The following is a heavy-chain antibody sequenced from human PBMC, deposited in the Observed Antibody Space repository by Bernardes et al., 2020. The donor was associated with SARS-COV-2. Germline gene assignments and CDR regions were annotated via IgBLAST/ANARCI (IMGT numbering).Heavy chain of an antibody. CDR2: IDHRGIT. V-gene: IGHV4-34*01. CDR3: ARKVTVVVPGGSRGWFDP. D-gene: IGHD2-15*01. Sequence: SETLSLTCVVYEAFGGYYWSWIRQPPGKGLEWIGDIDHRGITDSNPSLKSRVTMSVDTSKNQFSLRLSSVTAADTAVYFCARKVTVVVPGGSRGWFDPWGQGILVTVSS. J-gene: IGHJ5*02. CDR1: EAFGGYY.